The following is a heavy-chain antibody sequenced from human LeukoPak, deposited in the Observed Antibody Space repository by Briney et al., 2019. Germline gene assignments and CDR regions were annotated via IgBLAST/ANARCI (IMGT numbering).Heavy chain of an antibody. D-gene: IGHD1-1*01. Sequence: SQTLSLTCAISGDSVSSNSVAWNWIRQSPSRGLEWLGRTYYRSKWYNDYAVSVKSRITIKPDTSKNQFSLQLNSVTPEDTAVYYCASTNGHLDHWGQGTLVTVSS. V-gene: IGHV6-1*01. CDR3: ASTNGHLDH. CDR1: GDSVSSNSVA. CDR2: TYYRSKWYN. J-gene: IGHJ4*02.